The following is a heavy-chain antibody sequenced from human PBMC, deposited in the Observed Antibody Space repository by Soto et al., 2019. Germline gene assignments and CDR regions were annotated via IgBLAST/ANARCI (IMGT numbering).Heavy chain of an antibody. D-gene: IGHD6-13*01. V-gene: IGHV3-30*18. J-gene: IGHJ4*02. Sequence: GGSLRLSCVTSGFTFRNYGMHWVRQAPDKGLEWVAVISFDGSKEFYADSMEGRFTISRDDSKSTLFLQMSSLRPEDTAVYYFAKDWTNSSSHMIYSFDTWGQGALVTVSS. CDR2: ISFDGSKE. CDR1: GFTFRNYG. CDR3: AKDWTNSSSHMIYSFDT.